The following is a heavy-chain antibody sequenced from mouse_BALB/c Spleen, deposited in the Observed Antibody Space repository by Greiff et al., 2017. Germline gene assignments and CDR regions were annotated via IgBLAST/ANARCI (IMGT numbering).Heavy chain of an antibody. Sequence: EVKLEESGPGLVKPSQSLSLTCSVTGYSITSGYYWNWIRQFPGNKLEWMGYISYDGSNNYNPSLKNRISITRDTSKNQFFLKLNSVTTEDTATYYCARDDGDSFAYWGQGTLVTVS. CDR3: ARDDGDSFAY. CDR2: ISYDGSN. J-gene: IGHJ3*01. CDR1: GYSITSGYY. V-gene: IGHV3-6*02. D-gene: IGHD2-13*01.